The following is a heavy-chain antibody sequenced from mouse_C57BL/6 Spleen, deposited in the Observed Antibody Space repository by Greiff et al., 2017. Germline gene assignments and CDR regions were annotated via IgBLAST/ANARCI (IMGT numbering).Heavy chain of an antibody. V-gene: IGHV3-6*01. D-gene: IGHD2-1*01. CDR1: GYSITSGYY. CDR3: ATLLSAMDY. CDR2: ISYDGSN. J-gene: IGHJ4*01. Sequence: EVKLMESGPGLVKPSQSLSLTCSVTGYSITSGYYWNWIRQFPGNKLEWMGYISYDGSNNYNPSLKNRISITRDTSKNQFFLKLNSVTTEDTATYYCATLLSAMDYWGQGTSVTVSS.